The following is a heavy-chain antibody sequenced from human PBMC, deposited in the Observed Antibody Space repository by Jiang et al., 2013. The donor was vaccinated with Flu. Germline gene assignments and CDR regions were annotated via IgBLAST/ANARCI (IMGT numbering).Heavy chain of an antibody. V-gene: IGHV4-59*01. J-gene: IGHJ3*02. CDR2: IYYSGST. CDR3: ARDSNGLRFSSSWYPFDI. D-gene: IGHD6-13*01. CDR1: GGSISSYY. Sequence: LLKPSETLSLTCTVSGGSISSYYWSWIRQPPGKGLEWIGYIYYSGSTNYNPSLKSRVTISVDTSKNQFSLKLSSVTAADTAVYYCARDSNGLRFSSSWYPFDIWGQGTMVTVSS.